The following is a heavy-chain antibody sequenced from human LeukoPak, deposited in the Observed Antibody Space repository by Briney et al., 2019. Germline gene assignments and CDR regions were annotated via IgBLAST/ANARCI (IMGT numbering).Heavy chain of an antibody. V-gene: IGHV4-59*01. CDR3: ARFISVAGTGNFDY. J-gene: IGHJ4*02. CDR2: IYYSGST. CDR1: GGSISSYY. D-gene: IGHD6-19*01. Sequence: PSETLSLTCTVSGGSISSYYWSWIRQPPGKGLEWIGYIYYSGSTNYNPSPKSRVTISVDTSKNQFSLKLSSVTAADTAVYYCARFISVAGTGNFDYWGQGTLVTVSS.